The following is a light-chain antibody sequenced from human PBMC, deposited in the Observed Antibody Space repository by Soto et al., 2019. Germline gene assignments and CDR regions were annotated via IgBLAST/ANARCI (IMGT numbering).Light chain of an antibody. CDR3: QQYSLSPLT. CDR1: QNIANNY. CDR2: DAS. V-gene: IGKV3D-20*01. J-gene: IGKJ4*01. Sequence: EIVLTQSPATLSLSPGDGATLSCGASQNIANNYFAWYQQKPGLAPRLLIYDASNRATGIPDRFSGSGSGTDFTITISKLEPEDFAVYYCQQYSLSPLTFGGGTKVEIK.